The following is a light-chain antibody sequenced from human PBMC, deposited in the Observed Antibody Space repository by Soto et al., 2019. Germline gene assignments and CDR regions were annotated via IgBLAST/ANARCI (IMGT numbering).Light chain of an antibody. V-gene: IGLV2-11*01. J-gene: IGLJ2*01. CDR1: SSDVGDYNY. CDR2: AVS. CDR3: CSYAGNYTFV. Sequence: QSVLTQPRSVSGSPGQSVTISCTGTSSDVGDYNYVSWYQQHPGKAPKLMIYAVSKRPSGVPDRFSGSKSGNTASLTISGLQAEDEADYYCCSYAGNYTFVFGGGTKLTVL.